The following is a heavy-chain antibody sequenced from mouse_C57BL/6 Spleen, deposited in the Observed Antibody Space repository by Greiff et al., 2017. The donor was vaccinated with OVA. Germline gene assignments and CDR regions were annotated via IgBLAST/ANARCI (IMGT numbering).Heavy chain of an antibody. CDR3: AREDGYLGDY. V-gene: IGHV1-81*01. Sequence: VKLMESGAELARPGASVKLSCTASGYTFTSYGISWVKQRTGQGLEWIGEIYPRSGNTYYNEKFKGKATLTADKSSSTAYMELRSLTSEDSAVYFCAREDGYLGDYWGQGTSVTVSS. CDR2: IYPRSGNT. J-gene: IGHJ4*01. D-gene: IGHD2-3*01. CDR1: GYTFTSYG.